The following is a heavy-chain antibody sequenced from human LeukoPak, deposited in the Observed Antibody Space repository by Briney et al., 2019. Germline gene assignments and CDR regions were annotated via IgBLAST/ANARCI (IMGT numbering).Heavy chain of an antibody. V-gene: IGHV3-48*03. D-gene: IGHD1-7*01. CDR2: ISSSGSTI. CDR1: GFTFSSYE. Sequence: GGSLRLSCAASGFTFSSYEMNWVRQAPGKGLEWVSYISSSGSTIYYADSVKGRFTISRDNAKNSLYLQMNSLRAEDTAVYYCARMGLELHYYYYYMDVWGKGTTVTVSS. CDR3: ARMGLELHYYYYYMDV. J-gene: IGHJ6*03.